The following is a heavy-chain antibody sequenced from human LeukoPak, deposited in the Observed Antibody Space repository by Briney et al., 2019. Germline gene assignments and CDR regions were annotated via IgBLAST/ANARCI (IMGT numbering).Heavy chain of an antibody. V-gene: IGHV3-23*01. D-gene: IGHD4-17*01. CDR1: GFTFSSYG. CDR2: ISGSGGST. CDR3: ASTGGAFDI. J-gene: IGHJ3*02. Sequence: GGSLRLSCAASGFTFSSYGMTWVRQAPGKGLEWVSAISGSGGSTYYADSVKGRFTISRDNSKNTLYLQMNSLRAEDTAVYYCASTGGAFDIWGQGTMVTVSS.